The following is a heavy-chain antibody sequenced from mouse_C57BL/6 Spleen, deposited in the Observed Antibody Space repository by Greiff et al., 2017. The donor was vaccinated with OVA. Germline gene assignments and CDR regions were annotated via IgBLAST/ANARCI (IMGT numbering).Heavy chain of an antibody. CDR1: GFTFSDYY. Sequence: EVKLVESEGGLVQPGSSMKLSCTASGFTFSDYYMAWVRQVPEKGLEWVANINYDGSSTYYLDSLKSRFIISRDNAKNILYLQMSSLKSEDTATYYCARGPYYYGSSYGYFDYWGQGTTLTVSS. V-gene: IGHV5-16*01. CDR3: ARGPYYYGSSYGYFDY. D-gene: IGHD1-1*01. J-gene: IGHJ2*01. CDR2: INYDGSST.